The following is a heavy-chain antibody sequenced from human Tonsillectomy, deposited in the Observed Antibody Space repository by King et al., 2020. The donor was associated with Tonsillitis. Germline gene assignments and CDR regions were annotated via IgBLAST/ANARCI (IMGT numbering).Heavy chain of an antibody. V-gene: IGHV3-33*01. CDR3: ARSGYSGPDFYMDV. Sequence: VQLVQSGGGVVQPGRSLRLSCAASEFTFSTYGMHWVRQAPGKGLEWVAVIWYDGNDKYYADSVKGRFTISRDNSKNTLYLQMNSLRVEDTAVYYCARSGYSGPDFYMDVWGKGTTVTVSS. CDR1: EFTFSTYG. J-gene: IGHJ6*03. D-gene: IGHD5-12*01. CDR2: IWYDGNDK.